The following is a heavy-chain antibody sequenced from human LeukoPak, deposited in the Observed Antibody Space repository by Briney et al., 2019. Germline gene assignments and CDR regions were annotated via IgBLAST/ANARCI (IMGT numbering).Heavy chain of an antibody. CDR1: GFTFSDYG. V-gene: IGHV3-30*02. CDR2: IRYDGSNK. J-gene: IGHJ4*02. CDR3: AKDSLTSVLRTFDY. D-gene: IGHD4/OR15-4a*01. Sequence: GGSLRLSCAASGFTFSDYGMHWVRQAPGKGLEWVAFIRYDGSNKYYADSVKGRFTISRDNSKNTLFLQMNSLRAEDTAVYYCAKDSLTSVLRTFDYWGQGTLVTVSS.